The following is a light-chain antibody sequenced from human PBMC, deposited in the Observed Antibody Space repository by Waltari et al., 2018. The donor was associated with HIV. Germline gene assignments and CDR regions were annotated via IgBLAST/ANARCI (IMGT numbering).Light chain of an antibody. Sequence: DIQMTQSTSSLSASVGDRVTISCRTSQSINNYLNWYQHKPGKAPKLLIYSTSSLQSGVPSRFSGSGSGTDFTLTISSLQPEDFATYYCQQSYNTLSITFGQGTRLEIK. J-gene: IGKJ5*01. CDR3: QQSYNTLSIT. V-gene: IGKV1-39*01. CDR1: QSINNY. CDR2: STS.